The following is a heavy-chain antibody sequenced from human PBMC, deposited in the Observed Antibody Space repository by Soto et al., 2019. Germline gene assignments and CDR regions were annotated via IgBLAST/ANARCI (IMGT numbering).Heavy chain of an antibody. CDR1: GGSSSSSSYY. CDR2: IYYSGST. CDR3: ARTPGIAVAGTLDD. V-gene: IGHV4-39*01. J-gene: IGHJ4*02. D-gene: IGHD6-19*01. Sequence: QLQLQESGPGLVKPSETLSLTCTVSGGSSSSSSYYWGWIRQPPGTGLEWIGSIYYSGSTYYNPSLKSRVTISVDTSNNQFSLKLSSVTAADTAVYYCARTPGIAVAGTLDDWGQGTLVTVSS.